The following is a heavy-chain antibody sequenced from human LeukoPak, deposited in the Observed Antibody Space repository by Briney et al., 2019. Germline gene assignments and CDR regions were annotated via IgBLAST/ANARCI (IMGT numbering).Heavy chain of an antibody. Sequence: PGRSLRLSCAASGFTFDDYAMHWVRQAPGKGLEWVSGISWNSGSIGYADSVKGRFTISRDNAKNSLCLQMNSLRAEDMALYYCAKGYCGSTSCPPGWFDPWGQGTLVTVSS. CDR1: GFTFDDYA. J-gene: IGHJ5*02. CDR3: AKGYCGSTSCPPGWFDP. D-gene: IGHD2-2*01. CDR2: ISWNSGSI. V-gene: IGHV3-9*03.